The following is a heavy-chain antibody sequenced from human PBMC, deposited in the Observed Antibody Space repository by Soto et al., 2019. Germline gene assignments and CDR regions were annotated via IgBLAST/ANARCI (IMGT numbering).Heavy chain of an antibody. D-gene: IGHD3-9*01. CDR1: GFTFSSYA. V-gene: IGHV3-23*01. CDR2: ISGGGGRT. J-gene: IGHJ1*01. Sequence: GGSLRLSCAASGFTFSSYAMSWVRQAPGKGLECVSSISGGGGRTYYADSVKGPFTISSDNSKNTLYLQMNSLRAEDTAVYYCAKDWDILSGYPEYFQHWGQGTLVTVSS. CDR3: AKDWDILSGYPEYFQH.